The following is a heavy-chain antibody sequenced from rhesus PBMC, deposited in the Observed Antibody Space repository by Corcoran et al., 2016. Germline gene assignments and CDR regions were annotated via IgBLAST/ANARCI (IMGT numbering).Heavy chain of an antibody. CDR3: TRGPGLYWYFDL. CDR1: GFTFCAYG. CDR2: VSYTGKTI. J-gene: IGHJ2*01. V-gene: IGHV3-7*01. D-gene: IGHD1-38*01. Sequence: DVQLVESWGGLVQPGGSLRLSCSSAGFTFCAYGVPWVRKAPGKGLAWVSFVSYTGKTIYYADSVKGRFTGSRGKAKNSLSLQMSSLRAEDTAVYYGTRGPGLYWYFDLWGPGTPITISS.